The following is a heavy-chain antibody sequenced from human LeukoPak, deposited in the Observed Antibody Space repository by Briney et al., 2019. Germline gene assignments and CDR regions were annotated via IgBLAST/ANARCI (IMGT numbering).Heavy chain of an antibody. CDR3: ARVPPYHYGMDV. J-gene: IGHJ6*02. CDR2: ISSSSSYI. Sequence: GGSLRLSCAASGFTFSSYSMNWVRQAPGKGLEWVSSISSSSSYIYYADSVKGRFTISRDNAKNSLYLQMNSLRAEDTAVYYCARVPPYHYGMDVWGQGTTVTVSS. V-gene: IGHV3-21*01. CDR1: GFTFSSYS.